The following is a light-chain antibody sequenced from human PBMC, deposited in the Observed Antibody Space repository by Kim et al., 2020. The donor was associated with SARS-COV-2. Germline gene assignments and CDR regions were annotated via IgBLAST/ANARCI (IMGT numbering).Light chain of an antibody. CDR1: PLGHRY. J-gene: IGLJ3*02. V-gene: IGLV3-1*01. CDR2: QDD. Sequence: SYELTQPPSVSVSPGQTATITCFGEPLGHRYASWYQQRPGQSPVLVIYQDDKRPSGIPERFSGSHSVRTATLTITGTQAIDEADYYCQATDVFGGGTQLT. CDR3: QATDV.